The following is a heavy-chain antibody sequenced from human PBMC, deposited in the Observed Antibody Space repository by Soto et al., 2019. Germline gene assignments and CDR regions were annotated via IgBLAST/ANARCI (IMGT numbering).Heavy chain of an antibody. CDR2: ITTSGDRT. V-gene: IGHV3-23*01. CDR1: GFTFSSYA. Sequence: EVQLLESGGYLVQPGGSLRLSCAASGFTFSSYAMSWVRQAPGKGLEWVSSITTSGDRTYYADSVKGRFTISRDNSKNTLSLQMNSLRAEDTAIYYCGKNYYLDNWGQGTLVTVSS. J-gene: IGHJ4*02. CDR3: GKNYYLDN.